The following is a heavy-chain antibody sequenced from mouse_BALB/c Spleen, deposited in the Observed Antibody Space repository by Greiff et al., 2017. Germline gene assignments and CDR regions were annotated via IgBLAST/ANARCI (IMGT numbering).Heavy chain of an antibody. CDR2: ISDGGSYT. Sequence: EVQRVESGGGLVKPGGSLKLSCAASGFTFSDYYMYWVRQTPEKMLEWVATISDGGSYTYYPDSVKGRFTISRDNAKNNLYLQMSSLKSEDTAMYYCARAFITTVVGAMDYWGQGTSVTVSS. CDR1: GFTFSDYY. D-gene: IGHD1-1*01. J-gene: IGHJ4*01. CDR3: ARAFITTVVGAMDY. V-gene: IGHV5-4*02.